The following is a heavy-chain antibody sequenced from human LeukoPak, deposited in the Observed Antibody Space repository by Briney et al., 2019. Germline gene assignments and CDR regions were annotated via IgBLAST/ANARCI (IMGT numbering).Heavy chain of an antibody. CDR1: GFTFRDYG. CDR2: IRSKAYGGTT. Sequence: GGSLRLSCTTSGFTFRDYGMSWVRQAPGKGLEWVGFIRSKAYGGTTENAASVKGRFTISRDDSKSIAYLQMNSLKTEDTAVYYCTGSFGELTFFDYWGLGTLVTVSS. V-gene: IGHV3-49*04. J-gene: IGHJ4*02. D-gene: IGHD3-10*01. CDR3: TGSFGELTFFDY.